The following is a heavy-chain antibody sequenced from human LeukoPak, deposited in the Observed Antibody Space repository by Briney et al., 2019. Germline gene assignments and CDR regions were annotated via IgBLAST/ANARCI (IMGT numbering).Heavy chain of an antibody. CDR2: INHSGST. Sequence: SETLSLTCAVYGGSFSGYYWSWIRQPPGKGLEWIREINHSGSTNYNPSLKSRVTISVDTSKNQFSLKLSSVTAADTAVYYCARARAWFDPWGQGPLVTVSS. CDR3: ARARAWFDP. J-gene: IGHJ5*02. CDR1: GGSFSGYY. V-gene: IGHV4-34*01.